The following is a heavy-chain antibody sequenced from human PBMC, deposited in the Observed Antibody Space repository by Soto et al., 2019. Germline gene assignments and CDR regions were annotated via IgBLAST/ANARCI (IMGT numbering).Heavy chain of an antibody. Sequence: PSETLSLTCTVSGGSISSGDYYWSWIRQPPGKGLEWIGYIYYSGSTYYNPSLKSRVTISVDTSKNQFSLKLSSVTAADTAVYYCARTVLSESGANDYWGQGTLVTVSS. D-gene: IGHD2-15*01. J-gene: IGHJ4*02. CDR1: GGSISSGDYY. V-gene: IGHV4-30-4*01. CDR2: IYYSGST. CDR3: ARTVLSESGANDY.